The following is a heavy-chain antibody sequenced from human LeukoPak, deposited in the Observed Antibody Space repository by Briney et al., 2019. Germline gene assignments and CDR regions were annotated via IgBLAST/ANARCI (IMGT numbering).Heavy chain of an antibody. CDR1: GGSISSGSYY. CDR3: ARGRGGGYSYGHFDY. V-gene: IGHV4-61*10. CDR2: IYYSGST. Sequence: SETLSLTCTVSGGSISSGSYYWSWIRQPAGKGLEWIGYIYYSGSTNYNPSLKSRVTISVDTSKKQFFLKLSSMTAADTAVYYCARGRGGGYSYGHFDYWGQGTLVTVSS. J-gene: IGHJ4*02. D-gene: IGHD5-18*01.